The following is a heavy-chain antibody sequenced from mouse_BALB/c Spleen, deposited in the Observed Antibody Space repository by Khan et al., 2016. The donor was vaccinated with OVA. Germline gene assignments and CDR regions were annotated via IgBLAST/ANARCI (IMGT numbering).Heavy chain of an antibody. J-gene: IGHJ4*01. CDR1: GFSLHNYG. CDR2: IWSDGST. Sequence: QVPLKESGPALVAPSQSLSITCTISGFSLHNYGVHWVRQPPGKGLEWLVVIWSDGSTTYNSALKSRLSISKDNSKSHVFLKMHSLQTDDTARYYCSRQPYYHYYIMDYWGQGTSVTVSA. V-gene: IGHV2-6-1*01. D-gene: IGHD2-10*01. CDR3: SRQPYYHYYIMDY.